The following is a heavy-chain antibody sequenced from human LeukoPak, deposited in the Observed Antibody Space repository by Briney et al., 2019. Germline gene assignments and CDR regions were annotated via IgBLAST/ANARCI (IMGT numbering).Heavy chain of an antibody. CDR2: INPNSGGT. CDR3: ARGNSNYYDSSGQGELDY. CDR1: GYTFTGYY. J-gene: IGHJ4*02. D-gene: IGHD3-22*01. Sequence: ASVKVSCKASGYTFTGYYMHWVRQAPGQGLEWMGWINPNSGGTNYAQKFQGRVTMTRDTSISTAYMELSSLRSEDTAVYYCARGNSNYYDSSGQGELDYWGQGTLVTVSS. V-gene: IGHV1-2*02.